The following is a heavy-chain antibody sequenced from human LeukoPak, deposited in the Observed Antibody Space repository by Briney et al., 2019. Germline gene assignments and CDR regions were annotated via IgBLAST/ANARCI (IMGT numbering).Heavy chain of an antibody. J-gene: IGHJ4*02. D-gene: IGHD5-18*01. CDR1: GGSISSSNW. CDR3: ARDHSYGYRVFDY. Sequence: KPSGTLSLTCAVSGGSISSSNWWSWVRQPPGQGLEWIGEIYHSGSTNYNPSLKSRVTISVDKSKNQFSLKLSSVTAADTAVYYCARDHSYGYRVFDYWGQGTLVTVSS. V-gene: IGHV4-4*02. CDR2: IYHSGST.